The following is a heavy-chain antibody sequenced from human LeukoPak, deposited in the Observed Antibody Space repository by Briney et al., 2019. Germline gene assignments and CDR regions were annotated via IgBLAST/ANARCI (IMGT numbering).Heavy chain of an antibody. J-gene: IGHJ6*02. CDR3: ARDERVRTYYDFWSGYYRNYGMDV. Sequence: GGSLRLSCAASGFTFSSYGMHWIRQAPGKGLEWVAVIWYDGSNKYYADSVKGRFTISRDNSKNTLYLQMNSLRAEDTAVYYCARDERVRTYYDFWSGYYRNYGMDVWGQGTTVTVSS. CDR2: IWYDGSNK. CDR1: GFTFSSYG. D-gene: IGHD3-3*01. V-gene: IGHV3-33*01.